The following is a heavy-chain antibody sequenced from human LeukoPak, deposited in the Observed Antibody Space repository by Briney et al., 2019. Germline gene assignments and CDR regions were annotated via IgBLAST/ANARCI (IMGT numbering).Heavy chain of an antibody. CDR1: GYTFTSYD. J-gene: IGHJ4*02. Sequence: ASVKVSCKASGYTFTSYDINWVRQATGQGLEWMGWMNPNSGNTGYAQKFQGRVTMTRNTSISTAYMELSSLRSEDTAVYYCARAGLGGVAVAGRLGCWGQGTLVTVSS. CDR2: MNPNSGNT. D-gene: IGHD6-19*01. CDR3: ARAGLGGVAVAGRLGC. V-gene: IGHV1-8*01.